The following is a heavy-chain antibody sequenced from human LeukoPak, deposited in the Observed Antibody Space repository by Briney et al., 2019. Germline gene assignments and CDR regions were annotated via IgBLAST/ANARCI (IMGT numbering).Heavy chain of an antibody. CDR1: GFTVSNNY. CDR2: IYSGAGT. D-gene: IGHD3-22*01. V-gene: IGHV3-53*01. CDR3: VRGHITLTI. Sequence: GGSLRLSCAVSGFTVSNNYMSLVRQAPAKGLEWVSVIYSGAGTHHADSVKGRFTISRDNSENTLYLQMNSLRAEDTAVYYCVRGHITLTIWGQGTLVTVSS. J-gene: IGHJ4*02.